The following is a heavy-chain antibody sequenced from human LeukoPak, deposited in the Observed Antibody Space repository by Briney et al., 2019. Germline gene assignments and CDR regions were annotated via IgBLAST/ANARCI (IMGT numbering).Heavy chain of an antibody. V-gene: IGHV4-59*01. CDR2: IYYSGST. Sequence: SETLSLTCTVSGGSISSYYWSWIRQPPGKGLEWIGYIYYSGSTNSNPSLKSRVTISVDTSKNQFSRKLSSVTAADTAGYYCARVDGYCSGGSCYSPFYYGMDVWGQGTTVTVSS. CDR1: GGSISSYY. CDR3: ARVDGYCSGGSCYSPFYYGMDV. J-gene: IGHJ6*02. D-gene: IGHD2-15*01.